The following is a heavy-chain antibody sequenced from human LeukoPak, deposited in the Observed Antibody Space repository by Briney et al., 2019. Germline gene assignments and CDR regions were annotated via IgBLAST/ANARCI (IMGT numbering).Heavy chain of an antibody. D-gene: IGHD4-11*01. CDR1: GFTFSSYW. CDR3: ARVRDDYTYFDC. Sequence: GGSLRLSCAASGFTFSSYWMHWVRQAPGKGLMWVSRINSDGGRTTYADSVRGQFTISRDNAKSTLYLQMNSLRAEDTAVYYCARVRDDYTYFDCWGQGTLVTVSS. V-gene: IGHV3-74*01. CDR2: INSDGGRT. J-gene: IGHJ4*02.